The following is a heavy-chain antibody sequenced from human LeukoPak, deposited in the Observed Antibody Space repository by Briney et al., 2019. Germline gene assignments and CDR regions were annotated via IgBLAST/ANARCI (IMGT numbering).Heavy chain of an antibody. J-gene: IGHJ3*02. V-gene: IGHV3-21*01. CDR1: GFTFSSYS. Sequence: GGSLRPSCAASGFTFSSYSMNWVRQAPGKGLEWVSSISSSSSYIYYADSVKGRFTISRDNAKNSLYLQMNSLRAEDTAVYYCARDLPDYGGNSDAFDIWGQGTMVTVSS. CDR2: ISSSSSYI. D-gene: IGHD4-23*01. CDR3: ARDLPDYGGNSDAFDI.